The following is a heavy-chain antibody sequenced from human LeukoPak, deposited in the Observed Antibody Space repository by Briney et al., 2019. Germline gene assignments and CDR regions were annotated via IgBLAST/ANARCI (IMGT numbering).Heavy chain of an antibody. CDR1: GFTFTSSA. Sequence: SVKVSCKASGFTFTSSAVQWVRQARGQRLEWIGWIVVGSGNTNYAQKFQERVTITRDMSTSTAYMELSSLRSEDTAVYYCARGGITGTTRGPTRLNDAFDIWGQGTMVTVSS. CDR3: ARGGITGTTRGPTRLNDAFDI. CDR2: IVVGSGNT. D-gene: IGHD1-20*01. V-gene: IGHV1-58*01. J-gene: IGHJ3*02.